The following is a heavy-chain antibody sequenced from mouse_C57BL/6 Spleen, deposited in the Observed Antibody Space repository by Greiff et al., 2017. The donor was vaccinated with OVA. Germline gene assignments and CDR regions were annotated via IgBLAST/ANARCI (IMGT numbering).Heavy chain of an antibody. J-gene: IGHJ3*01. Sequence: EVKVVESGGGLVKPGGSLKLSCAASGFTFSDYGMHWVRQAPEKGLEWVAYISSGSSTIYYADTVKGRFTISRDNAKNTLFLQMTSLRSEDTAMYYCARAGKGFAYWGQGTLVTVSA. CDR3: ARAGKGFAY. V-gene: IGHV5-17*01. D-gene: IGHD4-1*01. CDR1: GFTFSDYG. CDR2: ISSGSSTI.